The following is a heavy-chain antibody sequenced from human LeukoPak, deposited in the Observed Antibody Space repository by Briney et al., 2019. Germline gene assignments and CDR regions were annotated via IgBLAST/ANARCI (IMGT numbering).Heavy chain of an antibody. J-gene: IGHJ6*02. D-gene: IGHD1-26*01. CDR1: GYTLTNYD. CDR3: VRVQSGRYVRYGMDV. Sequence: ASVKVSCKASGYTLTNYDINLVRQATGQGPELIGWNLPRSVYTRYTQKFQSTGTITRDTSISPAYMALESLRFEDPAVYYCVRVQSGRYVRYGMDVWGQGTRVIVSS. V-gene: IGHV1-8*01. CDR2: NLPRSVYT.